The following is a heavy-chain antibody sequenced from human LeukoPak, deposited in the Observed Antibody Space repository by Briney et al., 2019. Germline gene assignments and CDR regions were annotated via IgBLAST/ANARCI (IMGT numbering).Heavy chain of an antibody. J-gene: IGHJ3*02. CDR1: GDSVSNNA. Sequence: SQTLSLTCVISGDSVSNNAWIWVRQTPSGGLECLGRTYYNSKWYNEYAESVKSRISINPDTSKNQFSMQLNSVTPEDTAVYYCARGWARDGFNIWSQGTMVTVSS. CDR2: TYYNSKWYN. V-gene: IGHV6-1*01. D-gene: IGHD5-24*01. CDR3: ARGWARDGFNI.